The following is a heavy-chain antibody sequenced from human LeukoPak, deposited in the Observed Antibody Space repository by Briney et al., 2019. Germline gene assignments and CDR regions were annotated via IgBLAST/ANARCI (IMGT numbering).Heavy chain of an antibody. J-gene: IGHJ5*02. CDR2: IYTGEST. V-gene: IGHV4-4*07. D-gene: IGHD5-18*01. CDR3: ARLGEYSYAQFDP. CDR1: GGSISGYY. Sequence: PSETLSLTCTVSGGSISGYYWSWIRQPAGKGLEWIGRIYTGESTKYNPSLKSRVTISVDTSKNQFSLKLSSVTAADTAVYYCARLGEYSYAQFDPWGQGTLVTVSS.